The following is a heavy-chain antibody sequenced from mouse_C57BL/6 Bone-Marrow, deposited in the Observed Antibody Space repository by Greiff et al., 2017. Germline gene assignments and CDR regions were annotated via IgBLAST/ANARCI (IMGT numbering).Heavy chain of an antibody. CDR1: GFTFSDYG. V-gene: IGHV5-17*01. CDR3: ARGGNYLFAY. J-gene: IGHJ3*01. CDR2: ISSGSSTI. D-gene: IGHD2-1*01. Sequence: EVMLVESGGGLVKPGGSLKISCAASGFTFSDYGMHWVRQAPEKGLEWVAYISSGSSTIYYEDTVKGRVTISRDNAKNALFLQMTSLRSEDTSMYYCARGGNYLFAYWGQGTLVTVSA.